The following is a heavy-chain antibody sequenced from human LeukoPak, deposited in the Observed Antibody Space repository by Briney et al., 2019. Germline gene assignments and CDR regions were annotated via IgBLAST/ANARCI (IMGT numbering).Heavy chain of an antibody. D-gene: IGHD3-16*01. CDR2: IYHSGST. Sequence: SEALSLTCTVSGYSISSGCYWGWIRQPPGKGLEWIGSIYHSGSTYYNPSLKSRVTISVDTSKNQFSLTLSSVTAADTAVYYCARVFQGGDGAFDIWGQGTMVTVSS. V-gene: IGHV4-38-2*02. CDR3: ARVFQGGDGAFDI. J-gene: IGHJ3*02. CDR1: GYSISSGCY.